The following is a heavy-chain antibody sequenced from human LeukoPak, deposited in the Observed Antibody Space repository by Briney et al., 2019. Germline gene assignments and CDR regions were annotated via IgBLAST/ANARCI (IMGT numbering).Heavy chain of an antibody. V-gene: IGHV4-34*01. D-gene: IGHD5-12*01. CDR1: GGSFSGYY. J-gene: IGHJ4*02. CDR3: ARGWLPRGGIFDY. Sequence: SETLSLTCAVYGGSFSGYYWSWIRQPPGKGLEWIGEINHSGSTNYNPSLKIRVTITVDTSKNQFSLKLSSVTAADTAVYYCARGWLPRGGIFDYWGQGTLVTVSS. CDR2: INHSGST.